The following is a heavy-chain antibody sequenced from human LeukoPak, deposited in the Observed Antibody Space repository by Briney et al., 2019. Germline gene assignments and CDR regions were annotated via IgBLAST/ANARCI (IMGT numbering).Heavy chain of an antibody. V-gene: IGHV1-2*02. J-gene: IGHJ4*02. Sequence: ASVKVSCKASGYTFTGYYMHWVRQAPGQGLEWMGWINPNSGGTNYAQKFQGRVTMTRDTSISTAYMELGRLRSDDTAVYYCARVVVRDANNYKDYWGQGTLVTVPS. CDR3: ARVVVRDANNYKDY. CDR1: GYTFTGYY. CDR2: INPNSGGT. D-gene: IGHD5-24*01.